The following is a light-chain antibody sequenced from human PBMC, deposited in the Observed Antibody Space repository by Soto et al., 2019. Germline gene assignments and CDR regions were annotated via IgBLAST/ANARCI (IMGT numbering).Light chain of an antibody. CDR3: QQRSSWPKVT. Sequence: EIVLTQSPATLSLSPGERVTLSCRTSQSVNSHLAWYQQKPGQAPRLLIYDASNRASGIPARFSGSGSGTDFTLTISRLEPEDFAVYYCQQRSSWPKVTFGQGTRLEIK. V-gene: IGKV3-11*01. CDR1: QSVNSH. CDR2: DAS. J-gene: IGKJ5*01.